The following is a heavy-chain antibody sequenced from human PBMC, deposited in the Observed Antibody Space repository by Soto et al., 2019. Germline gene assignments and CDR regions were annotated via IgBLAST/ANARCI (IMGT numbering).Heavy chain of an antibody. V-gene: IGHV1-69*13. CDR1: GGTFSSYA. Sequence: ASVKVSCKASGGTFSSYAISCVRQAPGQGLEWMGGIIPIFGTANYAQKFQGRVTITADESTSTAYMELSSLRSEDTAVYYCARTMVRGVISSPSYYYYYGMDVWGQGTTVTVSS. J-gene: IGHJ6*02. CDR3: ARTMVRGVISSPSYYYYYGMDV. CDR2: IIPIFGTA. D-gene: IGHD3-10*01.